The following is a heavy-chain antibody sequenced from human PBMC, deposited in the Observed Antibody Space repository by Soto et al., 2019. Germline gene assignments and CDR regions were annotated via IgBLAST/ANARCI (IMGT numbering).Heavy chain of an antibody. CDR2: ISSNGGST. J-gene: IGHJ4*02. CDR3: ARVSGYDYYFDY. D-gene: IGHD5-12*01. CDR1: GFTFSSYA. V-gene: IGHV3-64*01. Sequence: GGSLRLSCAASGFTFSSYAMHWVRQAPGKGLEYVSAISSNGGSTYYANSVKGRFTISRDNSKNTLYLQMGSLRAEDMAVYYCARVSGYDYYFDYWGQGTLVTVSS.